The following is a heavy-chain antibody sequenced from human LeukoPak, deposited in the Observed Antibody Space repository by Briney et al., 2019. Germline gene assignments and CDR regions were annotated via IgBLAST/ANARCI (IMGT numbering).Heavy chain of an antibody. D-gene: IGHD6-19*01. CDR3: ARDGLRSGGLQDY. CDR2: IISSSSYI. J-gene: IGHJ4*02. Sequence: GGSLRLSCAASGFTFSSYSMNWVRQAPGKGLEWVSSIISSSSYIYYADSVKGRFTISRDNAKNSLYLQMNSLRAEDTAVYYCARDGLRSGGLQDYWGQGTLVTVSS. CDR1: GFTFSSYS. V-gene: IGHV3-21*01.